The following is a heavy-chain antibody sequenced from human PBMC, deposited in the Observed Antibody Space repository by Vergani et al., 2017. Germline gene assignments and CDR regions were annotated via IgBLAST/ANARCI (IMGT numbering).Heavy chain of an antibody. CDR1: GGSISSGSYY. V-gene: IGHV4-61*02. CDR2: FYTGGGT. CDR3: ARDPLYSTTWPFLLRDMDV. D-gene: IGHD6-13*01. Sequence: QVQLQESGPGLVRPSQTLSLTCTVSGGSISSGSYYWSWFRQPAGKGLEWIGRFYTGGGTSYNPSLKSRVTISVDTSKIQFSLQLISVTAADTAVYYCARDPLYSTTWPFLLRDMDVGGQGTTVTVSS. J-gene: IGHJ6*02.